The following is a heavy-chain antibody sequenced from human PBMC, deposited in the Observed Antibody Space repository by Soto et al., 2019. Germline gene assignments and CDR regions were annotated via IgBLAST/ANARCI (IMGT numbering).Heavy chain of an antibody. CDR1: GYSFTSYW. Sequence: GESLKISCKGSGYSFTSYWISWVRQMPGKGLEWMGRIDPSDSYTNYSPSFQGHVTISADKSISTAYLQWSSLKASDTAMYYCARHVPGGGATTVLDYWGQGTLVTVSS. D-gene: IGHD1-26*01. CDR2: IDPSDSYT. CDR3: ARHVPGGGATTVLDY. V-gene: IGHV5-10-1*01. J-gene: IGHJ4*02.